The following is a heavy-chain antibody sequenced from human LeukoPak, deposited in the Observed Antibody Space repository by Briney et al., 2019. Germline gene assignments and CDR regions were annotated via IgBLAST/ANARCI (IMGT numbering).Heavy chain of an antibody. D-gene: IGHD4-17*01. Sequence: GGSLRLSCAASGFTFSSYSMMWVRQAPGKGLEWVSYISSSSTTIYYAGSVKGRFTISRDNARNSVYLQMTSLRAEDAAVYYCAKLDYPDYGDYSFDYWGQGTLVTVSS. V-gene: IGHV3-48*01. J-gene: IGHJ4*02. CDR3: AKLDYPDYGDYSFDY. CDR1: GFTFSSYS. CDR2: ISSSSTTI.